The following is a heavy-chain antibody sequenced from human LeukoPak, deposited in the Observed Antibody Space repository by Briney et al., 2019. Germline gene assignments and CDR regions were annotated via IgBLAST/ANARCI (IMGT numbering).Heavy chain of an antibody. D-gene: IGHD3-22*01. CDR1: GFTFSSYA. V-gene: IGHV3-23*01. Sequence: GSLRLSCAASGFTFSSYAMTWVRQAPGKGLEWVSAISGSGGSTYYADSVKGRFTISRDNSKNTLYLQMNSLRAEDTAVYYCAKVYSSGYYYVSEGFDYWGQGTLVTVSS. J-gene: IGHJ4*02. CDR3: AKVYSSGYYYVSEGFDY. CDR2: ISGSGGST.